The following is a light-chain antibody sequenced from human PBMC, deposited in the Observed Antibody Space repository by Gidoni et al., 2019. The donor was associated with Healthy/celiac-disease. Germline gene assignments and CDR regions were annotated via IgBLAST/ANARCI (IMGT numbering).Light chain of an antibody. CDR1: QSISSY. Sequence: QMTQSPSSLSSSVGDRVTITCRAIQSISSYLDWYQQKPGKAPKLLIYAASSMQSGVPSRFSASGSGTDFTLTISRLQPEDFATYYCQQSDSTPITFGRGTRLEIK. J-gene: IGKJ5*01. V-gene: IGKV1-39*01. CDR3: QQSDSTPIT. CDR2: AAS.